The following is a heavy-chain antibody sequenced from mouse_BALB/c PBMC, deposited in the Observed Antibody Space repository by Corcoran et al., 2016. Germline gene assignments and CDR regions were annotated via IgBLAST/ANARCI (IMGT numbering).Heavy chain of an antibody. V-gene: IGHV1S29*02. D-gene: IGHD2-14*01. CDR3: ARNYMYDPWFAY. J-gene: IGHJ3*01. CDR1: GYTFTDYN. CDR2: IYPYNGGT. Sequence: EVQLQQSGPELVKPGASVKISCKASGYTFTDYNMHWVKQSHGKSLEWIGYIYPYNGGTGYNQKFKSKATLTVDNSSSTAYMELRSLTSEDSAVYYCARNYMYDPWFAYWGQGTLVTVSA.